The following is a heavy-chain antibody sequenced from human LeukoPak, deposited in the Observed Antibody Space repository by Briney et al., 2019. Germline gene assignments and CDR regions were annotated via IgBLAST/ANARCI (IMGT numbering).Heavy chain of an antibody. CDR3: ARDLYYDILTGEFDY. V-gene: IGHV1-2*02. Sequence: ASVKVSCKTSGYTFTSYYIHWLRQVPGQGFEWMGWSDPNSGATKYEHFQGRVTMTTDTSISTAYMELSRLRSDDTAVYYCARDLYYDILTGEFDYWGQGTLVTVSS. J-gene: IGHJ4*02. CDR1: GYTFTSYY. CDR2: SDPNSGAT. D-gene: IGHD3-9*01.